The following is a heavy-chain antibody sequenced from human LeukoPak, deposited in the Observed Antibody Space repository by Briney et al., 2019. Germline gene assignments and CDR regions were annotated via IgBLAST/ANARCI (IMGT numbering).Heavy chain of an antibody. Sequence: RSLRLSCAASGFTFSSYGMHWVRQAPGKGLEWVAVISYDGSNKYYADSVKGRFTISRDNSKNTLYLQMNSLRAEDTAVYYCAKLGYCSGGSCSPFDYWGQGTLVTVSS. CDR1: GFTFSSYG. CDR2: ISYDGSNK. CDR3: AKLGYCSGGSCSPFDY. J-gene: IGHJ4*02. V-gene: IGHV3-30*18. D-gene: IGHD2-15*01.